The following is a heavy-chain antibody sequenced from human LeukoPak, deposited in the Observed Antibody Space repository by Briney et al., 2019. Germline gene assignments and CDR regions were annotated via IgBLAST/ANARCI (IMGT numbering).Heavy chain of an antibody. Sequence: SETLSLTCTVSGGSDSSGSYSWSWIRQPPGKGLEWIGYIYYSGSTNYNPSLKSRVTISVDTSKNQFSLKLSSVTAADTAVYYCARDYGGGGHYYYYYYMDVWGKGTTVTVSS. CDR1: GGSDSSGSYS. J-gene: IGHJ6*03. CDR2: IYYSGST. D-gene: IGHD4-23*01. CDR3: ARDYGGGGHYYYYYYMDV. V-gene: IGHV4-61*01.